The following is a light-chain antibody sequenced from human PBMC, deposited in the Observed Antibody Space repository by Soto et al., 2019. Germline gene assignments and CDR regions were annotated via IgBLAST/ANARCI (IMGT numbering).Light chain of an antibody. CDR3: QQYNSYPYT. CDR2: SAS. V-gene: IGKV1-5*03. Sequence: DIQMTQSPSTLSASVGDGVTITCRASQTISTWLAWYQQKPGNSPKLLIYSASRLESGVPSRFSGRGSGTDFTLTISSLQPDDFATYYCQQYNSYPYTFGQGTNLE. J-gene: IGKJ2*01. CDR1: QTISTW.